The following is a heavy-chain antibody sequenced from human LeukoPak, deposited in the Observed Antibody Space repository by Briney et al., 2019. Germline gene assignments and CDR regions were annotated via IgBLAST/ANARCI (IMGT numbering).Heavy chain of an antibody. Sequence: SETLSLTCTVSGYSISGGYYWGWIRQPPGKGLEWIGSIYHSGSTYYNPSLKSRVTISVDTSKNQFSLKLSSVTAADTAVYYCASYCSSTSCFASDAFDIWGQGTMVTVSS. CDR1: GYSISGGYY. CDR2: IYHSGST. J-gene: IGHJ3*02. CDR3: ASYCSSTSCFASDAFDI. V-gene: IGHV4-38-2*02. D-gene: IGHD2-2*01.